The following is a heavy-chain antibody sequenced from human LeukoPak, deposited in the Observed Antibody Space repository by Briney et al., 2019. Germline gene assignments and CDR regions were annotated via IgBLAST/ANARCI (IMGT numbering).Heavy chain of an antibody. V-gene: IGHV4-59*08. D-gene: IGHD1-1*01. CDR1: GGSINSYY. J-gene: IGHJ5*02. CDR2: IYYSGSP. Sequence: PSETLSLTCTVSGGSINSYYWSWIRQPPGKGLEWIGYIYYSGSPNYSPSLKSRVTISVHTSKNKFSLKLSSVTAADTAVYYCAGPGKTELERPFDPWGQGTLVTVSS. CDR3: AGPGKTELERPFDP.